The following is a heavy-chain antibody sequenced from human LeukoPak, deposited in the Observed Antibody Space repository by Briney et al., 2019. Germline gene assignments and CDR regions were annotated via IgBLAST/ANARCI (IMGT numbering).Heavy chain of an antibody. CDR2: ISSSSSHT. J-gene: IGHJ4*02. D-gene: IGHD6-6*01. V-gene: IGHV3-21*01. Sequence: GGSLRLSCAASGFTFSSYSMNWVRQAPGKGLEWVSSISSSSSHTYYADSVQGRFTIARDNAMNSLYLQMNSLRAEDTAVYYCARDSIAARRMDYWGQGTLVTVSS. CDR3: ARDSIAARRMDY. CDR1: GFTFSSYS.